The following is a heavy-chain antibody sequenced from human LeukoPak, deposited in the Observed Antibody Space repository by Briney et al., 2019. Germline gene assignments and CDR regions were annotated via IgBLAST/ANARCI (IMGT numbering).Heavy chain of an antibody. J-gene: IGHJ6*02. V-gene: IGHV3-7*01. CDR3: ARSDCSSTSCLSNYYGMDV. Sequence: PGGSLRLSCAASGFTFSSYWMSWVRQAPGKGLEWVANIKQDGSEKYYVDSVKGRFTISRDNAKNSLYLQMNSLRAEGTAVYYCARSDCSSTSCLSNYYGMDVWGQGTTVTVSS. D-gene: IGHD2-2*01. CDR2: IKQDGSEK. CDR1: GFTFSSYW.